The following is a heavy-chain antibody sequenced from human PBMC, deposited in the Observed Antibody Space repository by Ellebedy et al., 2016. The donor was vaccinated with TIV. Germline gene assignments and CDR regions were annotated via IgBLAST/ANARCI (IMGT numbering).Heavy chain of an antibody. CDR1: GGTFSSYA. CDR3: ARDDWHCSGGSCQSRDYYYGMDV. J-gene: IGHJ6*02. V-gene: IGHV1-69*06. D-gene: IGHD2-15*01. Sequence: ASVKVSCKASGGTFSSYAISWVRQAPGQGLEWMGGIIPIFGTANYAQKFQGRVTITADKSTSTAYMDLRSLRSDDTAVYYCARDDWHCSGGSCQSRDYYYGMDVWGQGTTVTVSS. CDR2: IIPIFGTA.